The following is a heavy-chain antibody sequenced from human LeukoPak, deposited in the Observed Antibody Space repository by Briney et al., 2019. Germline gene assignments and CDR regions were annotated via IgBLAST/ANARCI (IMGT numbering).Heavy chain of an antibody. CDR3: AGGPSLGDTAMVNPYGMDV. CDR1: GFTFSSYS. D-gene: IGHD5-18*01. V-gene: IGHV3-21*01. Sequence: GGSLRLSCATSGFTFSSYSMNWVRQAPGKGLEWVSSISSSSSYIYYADSVKGRFTISRDDAKNSLYLQMNSLRAEDTAVYYCAGGPSLGDTAMVNPYGMDVWGQGTTVTVSS. J-gene: IGHJ6*02. CDR2: ISSSSSYI.